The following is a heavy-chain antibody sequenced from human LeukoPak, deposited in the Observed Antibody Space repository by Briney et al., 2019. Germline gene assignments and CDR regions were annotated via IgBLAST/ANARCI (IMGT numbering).Heavy chain of an antibody. CDR3: ARGYHYATGGRADGAFDI. J-gene: IGHJ3*02. CDR2: INPSGGST. D-gene: IGHD2-8*02. CDR1: GYTFTSYY. Sequence: GASVKVSCKASGYTFTSYYMHWVRQAPGQGLEWMGTINPSGGSTAYALKFQGRVTMTRDMSTSTVYMELSSLRSEDTALYYCARGYHYATGGRADGAFDIWGPGTMVTVSS. V-gene: IGHV1-46*01.